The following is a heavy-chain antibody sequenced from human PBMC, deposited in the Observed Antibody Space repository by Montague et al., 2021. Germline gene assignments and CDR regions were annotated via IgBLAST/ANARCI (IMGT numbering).Heavy chain of an antibody. CDR3: AREWGAFDS. V-gene: IGHV4-59*01. CDR1: GGAISSFY. D-gene: IGHD3-16*01. CDR2: IYYNGNT. J-gene: IGHJ4*02. Sequence: SETLSLTCTVFGGAISSFYWHWIRHSPGKGLEWIGEIYYNGNTKYDPSLKSRVTMSVDTSKNQFSLRLSSVTVADTAVYYCAREWGAFDSWSQGTLVTVSS.